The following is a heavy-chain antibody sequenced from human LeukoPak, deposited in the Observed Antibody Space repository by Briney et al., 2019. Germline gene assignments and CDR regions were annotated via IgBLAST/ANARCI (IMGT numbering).Heavy chain of an antibody. D-gene: IGHD3-22*01. CDR2: IYYSGST. V-gene: IGHV4-39*01. Sequence: SSETLSLTCTVSGGSISSYYWGWIRQPPGKGLEWIGSIYYSGSTYYNPSLKSRVTISVDTSKNQFSLKLSSVTAADTAVYYCARHLKGSSGSYFDYWGQGTLVTVSS. CDR3: ARHLKGSSGSYFDY. J-gene: IGHJ4*02. CDR1: GGSISSYY.